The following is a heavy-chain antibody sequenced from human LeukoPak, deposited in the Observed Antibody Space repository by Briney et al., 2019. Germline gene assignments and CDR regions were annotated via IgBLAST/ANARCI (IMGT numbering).Heavy chain of an antibody. Sequence: SETLSLTCAVYGGSFSGYYWSWIRQPPGKGLEWIGEINHSGSTNYNPPLKSRVTISVDTSKNQFSLKLSSVTAADTAVYYCARKPLRAWFDPWGQGTLVTVSS. CDR2: INHSGST. J-gene: IGHJ5*02. CDR3: ARKPLRAWFDP. CDR1: GGSFSGYY. D-gene: IGHD5/OR15-5a*01. V-gene: IGHV4-34*01.